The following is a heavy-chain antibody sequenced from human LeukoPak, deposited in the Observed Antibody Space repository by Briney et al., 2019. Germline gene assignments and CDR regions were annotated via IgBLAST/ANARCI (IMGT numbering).Heavy chain of an antibody. D-gene: IGHD3-3*01. CDR3: AKRVPLTALDS. CDR2: IRCDGSNK. J-gene: IGHJ5*01. Sequence: GGSLRLSCAASGFTFSSYGMHWVRQAPGKGLEWVAFIRCDGSNKYYADSVKGRFTISRDNSKNRLFLQMNSLRVEDSGVYYCAKRVPLTALDSWGQGTLVTVSS. V-gene: IGHV3-30*02. CDR1: GFTFSSYG.